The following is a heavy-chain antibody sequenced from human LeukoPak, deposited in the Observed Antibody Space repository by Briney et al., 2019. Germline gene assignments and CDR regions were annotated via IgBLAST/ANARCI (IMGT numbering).Heavy chain of an antibody. CDR2: ISYDGSNK. Sequence: GGSLRLSCAASGFTFSSYAMHWVRQAPGKGLEWVAVISYDGSNKYYADSVRGRFTISRDNSKNTLCLQMNSLRAEDTAVYYCAKDFYGSGWSYFDYWGQGTLVTVSS. D-gene: IGHD6-19*01. V-gene: IGHV3-30*04. CDR1: GFTFSSYA. J-gene: IGHJ4*02. CDR3: AKDFYGSGWSYFDY.